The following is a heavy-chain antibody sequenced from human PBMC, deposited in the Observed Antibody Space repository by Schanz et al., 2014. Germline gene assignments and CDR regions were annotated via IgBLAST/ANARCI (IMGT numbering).Heavy chain of an antibody. J-gene: IGHJ4*02. CDR2: ISAYTNNT. V-gene: IGHV1-18*01. Sequence: QVQLVQSGGEMKKPGASVKVSCQTSGYTFTAYGLNWVRQAPGQGLEWMGWISAYTNNTNYAQKVQGRVTMTTDTSTGTAYMELTSLRFDDTAVYYCARDFSAYVGNYFDYWGQGTLVTVSS. CDR1: GYTFTAYG. D-gene: IGHD5-12*01. CDR3: ARDFSAYVGNYFDY.